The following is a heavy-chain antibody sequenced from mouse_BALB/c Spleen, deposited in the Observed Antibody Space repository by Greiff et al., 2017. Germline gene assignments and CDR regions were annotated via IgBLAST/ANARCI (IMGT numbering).Heavy chain of an antibody. Sequence: QLQQSGAELVKPGASVKLSCKASGYTFTSYWMHWVKQRPGQGLEWIGEINPSNGRTNYNEKFKSKATLTVDKSSSTAYMQLSSLTSEDSAVYYCARSDGYYWGQGTTLTVSS. CDR2: INPSNGRT. D-gene: IGHD2-3*01. J-gene: IGHJ2*01. V-gene: IGHV1S81*02. CDR1: GYTFTSYW. CDR3: ARSDGYY.